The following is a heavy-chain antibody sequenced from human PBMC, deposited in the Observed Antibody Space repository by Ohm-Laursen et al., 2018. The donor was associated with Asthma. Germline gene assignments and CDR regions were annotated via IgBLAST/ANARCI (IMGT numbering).Heavy chain of an antibody. D-gene: IGHD3-3*01. J-gene: IGHJ4*02. V-gene: IGHV3-23*01. Sequence: SLRLSCTAPGYTFSRYSIHWVRQAPGKGLEWVAVVGGDGDITHYADAVKGRFTISRDNAKSTLYLLLNRLRVEDTAVYYCARAQEASGLYNSYFDYWGQGTLVTVSS. CDR1: GYTFSRYS. CDR3: ARAQEASGLYNSYFDY. CDR2: VGGDGDIT.